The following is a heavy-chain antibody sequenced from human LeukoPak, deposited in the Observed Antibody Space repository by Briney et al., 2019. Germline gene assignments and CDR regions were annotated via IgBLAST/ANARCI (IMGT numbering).Heavy chain of an antibody. CDR2: INPNSGGT. CDR1: GYTFTGYY. D-gene: IGHD6-19*01. J-gene: IGHJ4*02. CDR3: ARPIAVAGNWLDY. Sequence: EASVKVSCKASGYTFTGYYMHWVRQAPGQGLEWMGWINPNSGGTNYAQKFQGRVTMTRDTSISTAYMELSRLRSDDTAVYYCARPIAVAGNWLDYWGQGTLVTVSS. V-gene: IGHV1-2*02.